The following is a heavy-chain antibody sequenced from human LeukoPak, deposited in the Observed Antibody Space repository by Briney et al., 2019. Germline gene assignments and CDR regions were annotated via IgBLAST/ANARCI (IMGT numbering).Heavy chain of an antibody. CDR3: ARQTTGSYQWTFDY. D-gene: IGHD3-10*01. J-gene: IGHJ4*02. CDR1: GGSISSSAHF. V-gene: IGHV4-39*01. CDR2: TYHSGTT. Sequence: SETLSLTCTVSGGSISSSAHFWGWIRQPPGKGLEWIGTTYHSGTTYYNPSLKSRVTISVDTSRNQFSLRLNSVTAADTAVYSCARQTTGSYQWTFDYWGQGTLVTVSS.